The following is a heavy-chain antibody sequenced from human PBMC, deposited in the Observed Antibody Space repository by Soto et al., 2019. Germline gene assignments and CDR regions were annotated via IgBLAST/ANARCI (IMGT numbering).Heavy chain of an antibody. CDR3: AKDLNQGYVDWDAFDI. CDR1: GFTFSSYA. J-gene: IGHJ3*02. V-gene: IGHV3-23*01. D-gene: IGHD5-12*01. Sequence: GGSLRLSCAASGFTFSSYAMSWVRQAPGKGLEWVSAISGSGGSTYYADSVKGRFTISRDNSKNTLYLQMNSLRAEDTAVYYCAKDLNQGYVDWDAFDIWGQGTMVTVSS. CDR2: ISGSGGST.